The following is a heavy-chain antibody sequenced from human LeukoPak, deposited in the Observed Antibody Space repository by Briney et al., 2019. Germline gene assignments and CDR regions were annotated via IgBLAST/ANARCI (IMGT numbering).Heavy chain of an antibody. V-gene: IGHV3-30*03. Sequence: GGSLRLSCAASGFTFSSYGMSWVRQAPGKGLEWVAVISYDGSNKYYADSVKGRFTISRDNSKNTLYLQMNSLRAEDTAVYYCAREGYSYGYAYYFDYWGQGTLVTVSS. CDR3: AREGYSYGYAYYFDY. CDR2: ISYDGSNK. CDR1: GFTFSSYG. J-gene: IGHJ4*02. D-gene: IGHD5-18*01.